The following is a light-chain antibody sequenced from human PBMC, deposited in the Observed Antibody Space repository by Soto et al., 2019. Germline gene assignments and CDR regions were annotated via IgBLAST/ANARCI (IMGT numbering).Light chain of an antibody. CDR3: SSYAGITPYV. CDR2: EVS. Sequence: SALPQPPSASVSPGQSVTISCTGTSSDVGGYTYVSWYQQHPGKAPKLMIYEVSKRPSGVPDRFSGSKSGNTASLTVSGLQAEDEADYYCSSYAGITPYVFGTGTKVTVL. J-gene: IGLJ1*01. CDR1: SSDVGGYTY. V-gene: IGLV2-8*01.